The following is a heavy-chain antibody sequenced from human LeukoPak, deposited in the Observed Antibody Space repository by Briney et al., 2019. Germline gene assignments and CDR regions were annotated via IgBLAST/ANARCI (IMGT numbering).Heavy chain of an antibody. Sequence: GGSLRLSCAASGFTFSSYGMEWVRQAPGKGLEWVAFIRYDGSNKYYADSVKGRFTISRDNSKNTLYLQMNSLRAEDTAVYYCARVITGTTWADYWGQGTLVTVSS. CDR3: ARVITGTTWADY. CDR1: GFTFSSYG. CDR2: IRYDGSNK. V-gene: IGHV3-30*02. D-gene: IGHD1-20*01. J-gene: IGHJ4*02.